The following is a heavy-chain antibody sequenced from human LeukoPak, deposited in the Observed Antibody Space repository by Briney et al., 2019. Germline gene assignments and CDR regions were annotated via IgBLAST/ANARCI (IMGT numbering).Heavy chain of an antibody. V-gene: IGHV3-23*01. CDR2: ISGSGGST. CDR1: GFTFSSYA. CDR3: AKDRDASYYYDSSAYGH. J-gene: IGHJ4*02. Sequence: GGSLRLSCAASGFTFSSYAMSWVRQAPGKGLEWVSTISGSGGSTYYAGSVKGRFTISRDNSKDTLLLQINSLRAEDTAVYYCAKDRDASYYYDSSAYGHWGQGTPVTVSS. D-gene: IGHD3-22*01.